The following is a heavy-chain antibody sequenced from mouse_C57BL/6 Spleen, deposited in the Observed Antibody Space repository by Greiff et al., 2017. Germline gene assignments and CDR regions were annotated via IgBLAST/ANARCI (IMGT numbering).Heavy chain of an antibody. D-gene: IGHD4-1*01. Sequence: QVQLKQSGAELVRPGASVTLSCKASGYTFTDYDMHWVKQTPVHGLEWIGAIDPETGGTAYNQKFKGKAILTADKSSSTAYLELRSLTSEDSAVYYCSNWDDTWFAYWGQGTLVTVSA. CDR2: IDPETGGT. J-gene: IGHJ3*01. V-gene: IGHV1-15*01. CDR3: SNWDDTWFAY. CDR1: GYTFTDYD.